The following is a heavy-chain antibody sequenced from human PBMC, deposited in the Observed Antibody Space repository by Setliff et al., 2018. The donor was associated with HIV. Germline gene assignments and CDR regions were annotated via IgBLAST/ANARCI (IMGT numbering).Heavy chain of an antibody. J-gene: IGHJ6*02. CDR1: GGSVSSGPYY. V-gene: IGHV4-39*01. CDR2: VSHSGDT. Sequence: SETLSLTCTVSGGSVSSGPYYWGWVRLSPGKGLEWIGRVSHSGDTYYSPALKNRVSMSIDTSKSQFSLKLSSVTAADTAVYYCARAMRGVVVTNMYYYYGMDVWGQGTTVTVSS. D-gene: IGHD2-21*02. CDR3: ARAMRGVVVTNMYYYYGMDV.